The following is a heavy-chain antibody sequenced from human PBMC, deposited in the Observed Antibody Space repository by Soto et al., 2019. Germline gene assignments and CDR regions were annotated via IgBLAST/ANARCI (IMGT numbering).Heavy chain of an antibody. V-gene: IGHV3-23*04. CDR2: ISSSGGST. Sequence: EVQVVESGGGLVKPGGSLRLSCAASGFTFSSYSMNWVRQAPGKGLEWVSSISSSGGSTYYADSVKGRFTISRDNSKNTLYLQMNSLRAEDTAVYYCAKGGYDGDAFDIWGQGTMVTVSS. D-gene: IGHD5-12*01. CDR1: GFTFSSYS. CDR3: AKGGYDGDAFDI. J-gene: IGHJ3*02.